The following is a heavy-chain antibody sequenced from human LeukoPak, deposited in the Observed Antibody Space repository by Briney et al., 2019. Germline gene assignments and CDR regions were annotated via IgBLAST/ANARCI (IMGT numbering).Heavy chain of an antibody. D-gene: IGHD3-10*01. Sequence: PGGSLRLSCVVSGFTFCTPAMSWVRQAPGKGLEWVSGISESGGSTYYADSVKGRFTSSRDNSKNTLYLQMNNLRAEDTAAYYCAKGSFWGQGTLVTVSS. CDR1: GFTFCTPA. J-gene: IGHJ4*02. CDR2: ISESGGST. CDR3: AKGSF. V-gene: IGHV3-23*01.